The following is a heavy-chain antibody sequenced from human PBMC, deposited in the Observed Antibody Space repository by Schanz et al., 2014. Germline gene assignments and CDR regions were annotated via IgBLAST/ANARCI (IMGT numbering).Heavy chain of an antibody. V-gene: IGHV1-69*08. J-gene: IGHJ4*02. D-gene: IGHD6-13*01. CDR2: IIPILGIA. CDR3: ARDGVDAAAGGNY. CDR1: GGTFSSYT. Sequence: QVQLVQSEAEVKKPGSSVKVSCKASGGTFSSYTINWVRQAPGQGLEWMGRIIPILGIANYAQKFQGRVTITADRSTSTAYMELSSLRSEDTAVYYCARDGVDAAAGGNYWGQGTLVTVSS.